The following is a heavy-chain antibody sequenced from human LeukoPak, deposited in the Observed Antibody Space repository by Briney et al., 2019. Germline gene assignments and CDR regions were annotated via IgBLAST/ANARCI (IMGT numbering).Heavy chain of an antibody. CDR1: GYTFTSYG. CDR2: ISTYNGNT. CDR3: ARDKYCSGGSCYPRIDY. V-gene: IGHV1-18*01. D-gene: IGHD2-15*01. Sequence: GASVKVSCKASGYTFTSYGISWVRQAPGQGLEWMGWISTYNGNTKYAQKLQGRVTMTTDTSTSTAYVELRSLRSDDTAVYYCARDKYCSGGSCYPRIDYWGQGTLVTVSS. J-gene: IGHJ4*02.